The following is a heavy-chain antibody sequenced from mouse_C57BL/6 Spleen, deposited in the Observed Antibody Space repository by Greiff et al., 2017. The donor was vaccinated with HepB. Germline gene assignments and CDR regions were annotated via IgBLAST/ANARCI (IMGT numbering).Heavy chain of an antibody. CDR2: INPSSGYT. J-gene: IGHJ4*01. Sequence: QVQLQQSGAELARPGASVKMSCKASGYTFTSYTMHWVKQRPGQGLEWIGYINPSSGYTKYNQKLKDKATLTADKSSSTAYMQLSSLTSEDSAVYDCARYHYGYDGGGYYAMGYWGQGTAVTVSS. CDR1: GYTFTSYT. CDR3: ARYHYGYDGGGYYAMGY. D-gene: IGHD2-2*01. V-gene: IGHV1-4*01.